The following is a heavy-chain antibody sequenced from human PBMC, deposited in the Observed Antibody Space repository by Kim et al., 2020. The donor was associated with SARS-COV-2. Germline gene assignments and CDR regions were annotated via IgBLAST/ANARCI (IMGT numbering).Heavy chain of an antibody. CDR2: IIRSGYTI. Sequence: GGSLRLSCAASGFTFSSYEMNWVRQAPGKGLEWVSYIIRSGYTIHYADSVKGRFTISRDNAKNSLYLQMNSLRAEDTAVYYCARVIEWLILGPTPDYWDQGTLVTVSS. V-gene: IGHV3-48*03. CDR3: ARVIEWLILGPTPDY. CDR1: GFTFSSYE. D-gene: IGHD1-26*01. J-gene: IGHJ4*02.